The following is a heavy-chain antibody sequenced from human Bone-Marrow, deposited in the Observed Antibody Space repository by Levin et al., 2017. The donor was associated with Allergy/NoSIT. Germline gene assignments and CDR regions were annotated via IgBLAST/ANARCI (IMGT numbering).Heavy chain of an antibody. CDR2: IKQDGSEK. Sequence: PGGSLRLSCAASGFTFSSYWMSWVRQAPGKGLEWVANIKQDGSEKYYVDSVKGRFTISRDNAKNSLYLQMNSLGAEDTAVYYCAGWAPGYYYDSSGYLVDYWGQGTLVTVSS. J-gene: IGHJ4*02. CDR1: GFTFSSYW. CDR3: AGWAPGYYYDSSGYLVDY. V-gene: IGHV3-7*01. D-gene: IGHD3-22*01.